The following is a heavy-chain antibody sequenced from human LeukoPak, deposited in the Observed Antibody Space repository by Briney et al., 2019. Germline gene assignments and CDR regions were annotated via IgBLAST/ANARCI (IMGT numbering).Heavy chain of an antibody. D-gene: IGHD2-21*01. J-gene: IGHJ4*02. Sequence: SVKVSCKASGGTFSSYAISWVRQAPGQGLEWMGGIIPIFGTANYAQKFHGRVTITADESTSTAYMELSSLRSEDTAVYYCARAGYCGGDCYSDYWGQGTLVTVSS. CDR1: GGTFSSYA. CDR3: ARAGYCGGDCYSDY. V-gene: IGHV1-69*01. CDR2: IIPIFGTA.